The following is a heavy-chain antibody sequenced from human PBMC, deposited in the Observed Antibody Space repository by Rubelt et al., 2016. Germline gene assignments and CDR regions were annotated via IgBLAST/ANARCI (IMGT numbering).Heavy chain of an antibody. V-gene: IGHV3-30*04. D-gene: IGHD3-16*01. CDR3: ARDLFLLGDY. CDR1: FTFSSYA. Sequence: FTFSSYAMHWVRQAPGKGLEWVAVISYDGSNKYYADSVKGRFTISRDNSKNTLYLQMNSLRAEDTAVYYCARDLFLLGDYWGQGTLVTVSS. CDR2: ISYDGSNK. J-gene: IGHJ4*02.